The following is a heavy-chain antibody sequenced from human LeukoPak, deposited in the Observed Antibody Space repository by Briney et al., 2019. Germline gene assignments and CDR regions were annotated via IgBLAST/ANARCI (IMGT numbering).Heavy chain of an antibody. CDR3: ARHGDCGGDCLSDYYGMDV. D-gene: IGHD2-21*02. CDR2: INPNSGGT. J-gene: IGHJ6*02. CDR1: GYTFTGYY. Sequence: VASVKVSCKASGYTFTGYYMHWVRQAPGQGLEWMGWINPNSGGTNYAQKFQGRVTMTRDTSISTAYMELSRLRSDDTAVYYCARHGDCGGDCLSDYYGMDVWGQGTTVTVSS. V-gene: IGHV1-2*02.